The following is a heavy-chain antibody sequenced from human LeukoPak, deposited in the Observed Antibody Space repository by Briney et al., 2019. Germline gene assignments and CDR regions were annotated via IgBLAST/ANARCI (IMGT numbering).Heavy chain of an antibody. CDR1: GGTFSSYA. CDR2: IIPILGIA. D-gene: IGHD2-15*01. CDR3: ARCSSGGYLDY. Sequence: SVKVSCKASGGTFSSYAISWVRQAPGRGLEWMGRIIPILGIANYAQKFQGRVTITADKSTSTAYMELSSLRSEDTAVYYCARCSSGGYLDYWGQGTLVTVSS. V-gene: IGHV1-69*04. J-gene: IGHJ4*02.